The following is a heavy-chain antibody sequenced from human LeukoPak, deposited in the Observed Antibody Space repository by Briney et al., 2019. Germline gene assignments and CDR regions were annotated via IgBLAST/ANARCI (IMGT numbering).Heavy chain of an antibody. D-gene: IGHD3-3*01. CDR2: IWYDESKK. CDR3: ARDGGIGLDY. CDR1: GFTFSSYG. V-gene: IGHV3-33*01. J-gene: IGHJ4*02. Sequence: PGGSLRLSCAASGFTFSSYGMHWVRQAPGKGLEWVAVIWYDESKKCHADSVKGRFTISRDVSKNTLYLQMNSLRAEDTAVYYCARDGGIGLDYWGQGTLVTVSS.